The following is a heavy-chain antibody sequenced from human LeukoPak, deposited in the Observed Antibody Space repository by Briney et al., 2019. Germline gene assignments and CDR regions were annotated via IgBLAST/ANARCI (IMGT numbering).Heavy chain of an antibody. CDR3: ARVGSSRGYYYYYYMDV. CDR1: GFTFSSNY. Sequence: GGSLKLSCAASGFTFSSNYMSWVRQAPGKGLEWVSVIYSGGSTDYADSVKGRFTISRDNSKNTLYLQMNSLRAEDTAVYYCARVGSSRGYYYYYYMDVWGKGTTVTVSS. D-gene: IGHD6-13*01. V-gene: IGHV3-53*01. J-gene: IGHJ6*03. CDR2: IYSGGST.